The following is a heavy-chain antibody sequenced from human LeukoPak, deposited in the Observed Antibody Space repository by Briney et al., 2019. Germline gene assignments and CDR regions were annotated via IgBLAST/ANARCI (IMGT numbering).Heavy chain of an antibody. Sequence: GGSLRLSCAASRFTFSSYGMHWVRQAPGKGLEWVALISYDGSNKYYADSVKGRFTISRDNSKNTLSLQMNSLRAEDTAVYYRAKGYGFDSSGSEHYFENWGQGILVTVSS. CDR2: ISYDGSNK. CDR1: RFTFSSYG. J-gene: IGHJ4*02. D-gene: IGHD3-22*01. CDR3: AKGYGFDSSGSEHYFEN. V-gene: IGHV3-30*18.